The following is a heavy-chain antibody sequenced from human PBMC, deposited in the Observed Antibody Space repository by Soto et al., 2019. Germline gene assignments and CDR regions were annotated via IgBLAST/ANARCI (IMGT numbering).Heavy chain of an antibody. CDR1: GFTFSSYA. D-gene: IGHD3-16*01. CDR2: ISGSGGST. Sequence: PGGSLRLSCAASGFTFSSYAMSWVRQAPGKGLEWVSAISGSGGSTYYADSVKGRFTISRDNSKNTLYLQMNSLRAEDTAVYYCASTEPGAGMLNYYYYYMDVWGKGTTVTVSS. V-gene: IGHV3-23*01. CDR3: ASTEPGAGMLNYYYYYMDV. J-gene: IGHJ6*03.